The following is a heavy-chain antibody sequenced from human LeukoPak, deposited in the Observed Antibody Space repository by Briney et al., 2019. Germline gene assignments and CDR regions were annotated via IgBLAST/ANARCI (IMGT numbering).Heavy chain of an antibody. J-gene: IGHJ4*02. Sequence: KAGGSLRLSCAASGFTFSRYSMNWVRQAPGKGLEWVSSITSSSSSTYRYYADSVKGRFTVSRDNAKNSLYLQMNSLRAEDTAVYYCARDRNWGPRDYFDYWGQGTLVTVSS. CDR2: ITSSSSSTYR. CDR3: ARDRNWGPRDYFDY. V-gene: IGHV3-21*01. D-gene: IGHD7-27*01. CDR1: GFTFSRYS.